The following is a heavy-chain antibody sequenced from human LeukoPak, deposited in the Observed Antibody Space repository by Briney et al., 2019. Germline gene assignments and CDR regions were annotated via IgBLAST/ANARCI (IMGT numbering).Heavy chain of an antibody. CDR3: ARGASGSDY. V-gene: IGHV4-34*01. Sequence: SETLSLTCAVCGGSFSGYYWSWIRQPPGKGLEWIGEINHSGSTNYNPSLKSRVTISVDTSKNQFSLKLSSVTAADTAVYYCARGASGSDYWGQGTLVTVSS. CDR1: GGSFSGYY. J-gene: IGHJ4*02. CDR2: INHSGST. D-gene: IGHD3-3*01.